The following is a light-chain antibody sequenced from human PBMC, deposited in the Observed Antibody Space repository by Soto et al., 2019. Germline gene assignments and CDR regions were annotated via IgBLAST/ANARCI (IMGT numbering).Light chain of an antibody. Sequence: DIQMTQSPSTLSASVGDRVTITCRASQSISSWLAWYQQKPGKAPKLLIYDASSLESGVPSRFSGSGSGTEFTLTISSLQPDDFATYYCQQYNSYSHLTFGQGTK. CDR2: DAS. V-gene: IGKV1-5*01. J-gene: IGKJ1*01. CDR1: QSISSW. CDR3: QQYNSYSHLT.